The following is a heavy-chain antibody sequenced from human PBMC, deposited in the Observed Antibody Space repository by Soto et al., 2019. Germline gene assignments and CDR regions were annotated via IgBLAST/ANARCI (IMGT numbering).Heavy chain of an antibody. V-gene: IGHV3-21*01. J-gene: IGHJ4*02. CDR3: ASAYAEYYFND. D-gene: IGHD4-17*01. Sequence: EVQLVESGGGLVKPGGSLRLSCEASGFTFSIYTMNWVRQSPGKGLEWVSSISSSSSYVFYADSMKGRFTISRDNAKNSLYLQMNSLRAEDTAVYYCASAYAEYYFNDWGQGTLVTVSS. CDR1: GFTFSIYT. CDR2: ISSSSSYV.